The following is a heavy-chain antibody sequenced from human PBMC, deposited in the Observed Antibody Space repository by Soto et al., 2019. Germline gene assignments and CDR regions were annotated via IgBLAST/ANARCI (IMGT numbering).Heavy chain of an antibody. Sequence: QVHLQESGPGLIKPSGTLSLTCAVSGGSISSNWWSWVRQPPGKGLEWIGEIYPSGSTNYNPSLMNRVTRSMDKSQNHLSLNLNSVTAAATAVYYCERHIAVSGTRGFDFWGRGTLVTVSS. CDR3: ERHIAVSGTRGFDF. CDR2: IYPSGST. D-gene: IGHD6-19*01. CDR1: GGSISSNW. V-gene: IGHV4-4*02. J-gene: IGHJ4*02.